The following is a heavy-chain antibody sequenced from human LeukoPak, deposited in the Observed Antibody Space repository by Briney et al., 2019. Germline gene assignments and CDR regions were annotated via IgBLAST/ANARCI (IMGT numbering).Heavy chain of an antibody. CDR3: GKLRGAYYFDVFDL. Sequence: GESLKISCEASGYSFTTHWIGWVRQMPGKGLEWMGVIYPGDFDTKYSPSFQGQVTISADRSISTAYLQWSSLQASDTAMYFCGKLRGAYYFDVFDLWGQGTMVTVSS. V-gene: IGHV5-51*01. CDR1: GYSFTTHW. D-gene: IGHD4/OR15-4a*01. CDR2: IYPGDFDT. J-gene: IGHJ3*01.